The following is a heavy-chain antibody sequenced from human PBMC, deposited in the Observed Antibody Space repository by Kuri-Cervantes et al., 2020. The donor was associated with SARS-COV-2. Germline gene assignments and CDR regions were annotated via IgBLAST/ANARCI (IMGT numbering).Heavy chain of an antibody. D-gene: IGHD2-2*01. CDR2: INSDGSST. V-gene: IGHV3-74*01. CDR3: ARDRWVAGYCSGTSCYFMDV. CDR1: GFTFSSYC. J-gene: IGHJ6*03. Sequence: GESLKISCATSGFTFSSYCMHWVRQAPGKGLVWVSRINSDGSSTSYADSVKGRFTISRDNAKNTLYLQMNSLRTEDTAVYYCARDRWVAGYCSGTSCYFMDVWGKGTTVTVSS.